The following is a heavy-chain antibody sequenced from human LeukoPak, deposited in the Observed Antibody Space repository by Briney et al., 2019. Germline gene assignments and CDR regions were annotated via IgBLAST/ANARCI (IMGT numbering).Heavy chain of an antibody. CDR3: ARGQRYGSGSSTFDY. CDR1: GYTFTSYD. CDR2: MNPNSGNT. J-gene: IGHJ4*02. V-gene: IGHV1-8*01. Sequence: GASVKVSCKASGYTFTSYDMNWVRQATGQGREWMGWMNPNSGNTGYEQKFQGRVTMTRNTSISTAYMELSSLRSEDTAVYYCARGQRYGSGSSTFDYWGQGTLVTVSS. D-gene: IGHD3-10*01.